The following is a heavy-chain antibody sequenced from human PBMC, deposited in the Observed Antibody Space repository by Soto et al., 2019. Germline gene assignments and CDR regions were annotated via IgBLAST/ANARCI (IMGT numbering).Heavy chain of an antibody. D-gene: IGHD3-22*01. CDR2: IYDSGAA. V-gene: IGHV4-61*01. CDR1: GGSVSTGSYY. Sequence: PSETLSLTCTVSGGSVSTGSYYWSWIRQPPGKGLEWIGYIYDSGAATYNPSLKSRVTISVEKSTNQFSLKLSSVTAADTAIYYCARDDTSGSYYWFDPWGQGTLVTVSS. CDR3: ARDDTSGSYYWFDP. J-gene: IGHJ5*02.